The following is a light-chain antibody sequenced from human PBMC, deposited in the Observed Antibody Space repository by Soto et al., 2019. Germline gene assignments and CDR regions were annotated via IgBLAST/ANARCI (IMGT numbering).Light chain of an antibody. Sequence: DVQMTQCPSSLFATIGDSVTLTCQASQTSIGYLNWYQPKTEKAHRLVINASSNLQSGVPSRFRGSGSETDFTLTITSLQPEDFATYYCQQSYTPPQTFGQGTKVDIK. CDR1: QTSIGY. CDR3: QQSYTPPQT. V-gene: IGKV1-39*01. CDR2: ASS. J-gene: IGKJ1*01.